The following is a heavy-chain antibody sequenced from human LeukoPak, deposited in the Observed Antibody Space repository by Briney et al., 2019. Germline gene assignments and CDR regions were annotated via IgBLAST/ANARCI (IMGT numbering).Heavy chain of an antibody. CDR2: VIPIFGTA. CDR3: ARDGPGIVGATGY. J-gene: IGHJ1*01. V-gene: IGHV1-69*05. Sequence: ASVKVSCKASGGTFSSYAISWVRQAPGQGLEWMGGVIPIFGTANYAQKFQGGVTITTDEATITAYMELGSLRSEGTAVYYCARDGPGIVGATGYWGQGTLVTVSS. D-gene: IGHD1-26*01. CDR1: GGTFSSYA.